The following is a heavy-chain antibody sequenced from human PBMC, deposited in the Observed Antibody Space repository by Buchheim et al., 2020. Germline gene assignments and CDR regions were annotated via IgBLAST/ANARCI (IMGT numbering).Heavy chain of an antibody. CDR3: ARFSSAVVYAGMYNWFDP. CDR1: GFTFSSYW. Sequence: EIHLVQSGGGLVKPGGSVRLSCAASGFTFSSYWMSWVRQAPGKGLEWVANIKQDGSEKYYVDSVKGRFTISRDNAKNSLYLQMNSLRAEDTAVYYCARFSSAVVYAGMYNWFDPWGQGTL. CDR2: IKQDGSEK. D-gene: IGHD2-8*02. V-gene: IGHV3-7*01. J-gene: IGHJ5*02.